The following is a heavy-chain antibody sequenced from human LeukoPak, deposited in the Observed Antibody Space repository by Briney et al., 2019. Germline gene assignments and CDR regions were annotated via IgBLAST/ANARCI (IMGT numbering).Heavy chain of an antibody. J-gene: IGHJ5*02. D-gene: IGHD3-3*01. Sequence: SETLSLTCAVYGGSFSGYYWSWIRQPPGKGLEWIGEINHSGSTNYNPSLKSRVTISVDTSKNQFSLKLSSVTAADTAVYYCARVRALYYDFWSGHGWFDPWGQGTLVTVSS. CDR2: INHSGST. CDR1: GGSFSGYY. CDR3: ARVRALYYDFWSGHGWFDP. V-gene: IGHV4-34*01.